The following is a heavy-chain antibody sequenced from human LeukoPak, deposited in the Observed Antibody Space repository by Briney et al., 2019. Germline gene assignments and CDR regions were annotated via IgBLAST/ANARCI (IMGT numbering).Heavy chain of an antibody. CDR3: AREAWSGWLYFFDY. CDR2: INPNSGGT. V-gene: IGHV1-2*02. CDR1: GYTFTGYH. J-gene: IGHJ4*02. Sequence: ASVTVSCKASGYTFTGYHMHRVRQAPGQGLEWMGWINPNSGGTNYAQKFHDRVTITRDTSISTAYRELSRLRSNERAVSYIAREAWSGWLYFFDYWGEGTLVTVYS. D-gene: IGHD6-19*01.